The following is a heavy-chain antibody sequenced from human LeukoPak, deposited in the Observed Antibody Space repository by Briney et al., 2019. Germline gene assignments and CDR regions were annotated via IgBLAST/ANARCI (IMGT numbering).Heavy chain of an antibody. J-gene: IGHJ4*02. CDR3: ARANFLYCSSSTCLFDY. D-gene: IGHD2-2*01. V-gene: IGHV1-2*02. CDR2: INPNDGDT. Sequence: ASVKVSCKASGYTFTDYYMHWVRQAPGQGFEWMGWINPNDGDTNYAQKFQGRVTMTRDTSISTAHMEVSRLRSDDTAVYYSARANFLYCSSSTCLFDYWGQGTLVTVSS. CDR1: GYTFTDYY.